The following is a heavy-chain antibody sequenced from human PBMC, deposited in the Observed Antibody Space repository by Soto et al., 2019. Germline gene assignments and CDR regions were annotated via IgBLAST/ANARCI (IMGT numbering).Heavy chain of an antibody. V-gene: IGHV1-69*01. CDR3: TFFDSIGYYPQNHY. Sequence: QVILAQSGAEVKKPGSSVKVSCKVSGGSFSSFSINWVRQAPGQRFEWMGGIIPILGTANFTQKFQDRVTFTADESTATAYMTLSSLTSEDTAFYFCTFFDSIGYYPQNHYWGPGTQVTVSS. CDR2: IIPILGTA. J-gene: IGHJ4*02. D-gene: IGHD3-22*01. CDR1: GGSFSSFS.